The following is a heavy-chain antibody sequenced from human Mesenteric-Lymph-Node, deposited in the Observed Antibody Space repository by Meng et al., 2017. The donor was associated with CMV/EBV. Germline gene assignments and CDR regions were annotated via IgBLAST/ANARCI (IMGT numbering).Heavy chain of an antibody. V-gene: IGHV1-18*01. J-gene: IGHJ4*02. Sequence: ASVKVSCKASGYSFTTNGISWVRQAPGQGLEWMAWISAYDGDTHFAQKFQGRVTMTTDTSTTTAYMELRSLRSDDTAVYYCARKQWEPDYWGQGTLVTVSS. CDR2: ISAYDGDT. CDR3: ARKQWEPDY. D-gene: IGHD1-26*01. CDR1: GYSFTTNG.